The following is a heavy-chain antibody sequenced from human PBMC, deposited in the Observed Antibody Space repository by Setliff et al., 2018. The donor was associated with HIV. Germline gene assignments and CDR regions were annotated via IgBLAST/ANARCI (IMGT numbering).Heavy chain of an antibody. CDR2: FDPEDGET. J-gene: IGHJ4*02. CDR1: GYTLAELS. CDR3: ATFYNSGSLTSFDY. V-gene: IGHV1-24*01. Sequence: ASVKVSCKISGYTLAELSMHWVRQAPGKGLEWMGGFDPEDGETIYAQKFQGRVSMTEEKSTDTAYMELSSLRSDDTAVYYCATFYNSGSLTSFDYWGQGTVVTVSS. D-gene: IGHD3-10*01.